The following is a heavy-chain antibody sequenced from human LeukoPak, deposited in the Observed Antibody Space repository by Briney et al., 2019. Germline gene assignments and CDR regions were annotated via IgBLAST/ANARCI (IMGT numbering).Heavy chain of an antibody. Sequence: GASVKVSCKASGYTFTSYGISWVRQAPGQGLEWMGLISAYNGNTNYAQKLQGRVTMTTDTSTSTAYMELRSLRSDDTAVYYCARDRGRYSSSSWFDPWGQGTLVTVSS. V-gene: IGHV1-18*01. D-gene: IGHD6-6*01. J-gene: IGHJ5*02. CDR1: GYTFTSYG. CDR2: ISAYNGNT. CDR3: ARDRGRYSSSSWFDP.